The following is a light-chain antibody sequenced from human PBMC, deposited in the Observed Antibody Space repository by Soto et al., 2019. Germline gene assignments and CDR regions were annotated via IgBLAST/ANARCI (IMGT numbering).Light chain of an antibody. J-gene: IGLJ1*01. V-gene: IGLV2-18*02. CDR1: SSDVGSSNG. CDR2: DVS. CDR3: SSYTSSSTYV. Sequence: QSALTQPPSVSGSPGQSVTISCTGTSSDVGSSNGVSWYQQPPGTAPKLMIYDVSNRPSGVPDRFSGSKSGNTASLTISGLQAEDEADYYWSSYTSSSTYVFGTGTKLTVL.